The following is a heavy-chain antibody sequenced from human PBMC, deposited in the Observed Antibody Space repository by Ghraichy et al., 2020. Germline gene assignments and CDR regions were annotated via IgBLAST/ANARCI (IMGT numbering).Heavy chain of an antibody. CDR1: GGSFSGHY. V-gene: IGHV4-34*01. Sequence: ESLNISCAVYGGSFSGHYWSWIRQPPGKGLEWIGEINHSGITNYNPSLKSRVTILVYTFQNQLSLKLTSVTAADTAVYYCARNWYWYFDIWGRGTLVTVSS. CDR2: INHSGIT. J-gene: IGHJ2*01. CDR3: ARNWYWYFDI. D-gene: IGHD1-1*01.